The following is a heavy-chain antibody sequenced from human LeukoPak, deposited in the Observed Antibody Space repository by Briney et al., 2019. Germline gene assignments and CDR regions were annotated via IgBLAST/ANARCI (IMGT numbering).Heavy chain of an antibody. D-gene: IGHD3-22*01. CDR3: ASHYYDRSGYY. J-gene: IGHJ4*02. V-gene: IGHV3-74*01. CDR1: GFTFSSYW. Sequence: GGSLRLSCAGSGFTFSSYWMHWVRQAPGKGLVWVSRINSDGSSTSYADSVKGRFTISRDNAKNTVYLQMKSLRAEETAVYYCASHYYDRSGYYWGEGTLVTVS. CDR2: INSDGSST.